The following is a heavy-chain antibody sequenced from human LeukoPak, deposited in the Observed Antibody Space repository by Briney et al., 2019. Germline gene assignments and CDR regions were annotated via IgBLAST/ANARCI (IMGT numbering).Heavy chain of an antibody. D-gene: IGHD3-16*01. Sequence: QTLSLSCAISGDSVSSDSTAWDWIRQSPSSGLESLGRTYYRSKWYNDYAVSVKSRISINPDTSKNQFSLQLNSVTPEDTAVYYCAREGGDAFDIWGRGTMVTVSS. CDR2: TYYRSKWYN. CDR3: AREGGDAFDI. CDR1: GDSVSSDSTA. V-gene: IGHV6-1*01. J-gene: IGHJ3*02.